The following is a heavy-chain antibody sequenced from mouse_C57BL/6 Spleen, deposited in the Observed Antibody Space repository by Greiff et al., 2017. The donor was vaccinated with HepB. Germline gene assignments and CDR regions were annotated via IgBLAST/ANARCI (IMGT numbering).Heavy chain of an antibody. CDR2: IDPETGGT. Sequence: QVQLQQSGAELVRPGASVTLSCKASGYTFTDYEMHWVKQTPVHGLEWIGAIDPETGGTAYNQKFKGKAILTADKSSSTAYMELRSLTSEDSAVYYCTNYGSSHFDYWGQGTTLTVSS. J-gene: IGHJ2*01. V-gene: IGHV1-15*01. D-gene: IGHD1-1*01. CDR3: TNYGSSHFDY. CDR1: GYTFTDYE.